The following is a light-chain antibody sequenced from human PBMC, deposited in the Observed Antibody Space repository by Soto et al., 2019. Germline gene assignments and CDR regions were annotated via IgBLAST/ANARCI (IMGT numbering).Light chain of an antibody. CDR1: SGHSSYA. CDR3: QTWGTGIVV. CDR2: LNSDGSH. V-gene: IGLV4-69*01. J-gene: IGLJ2*01. Sequence: QAVVTQSPSASASLGASVKLTCTLSSGHSSYAIAWHHLQPEKGPRYLMKLNSDGSHSKGDGVPERFSGSSSGAERYLTISSLQSEDEADYYCQTWGTGIVVFGGGTQLTVL.